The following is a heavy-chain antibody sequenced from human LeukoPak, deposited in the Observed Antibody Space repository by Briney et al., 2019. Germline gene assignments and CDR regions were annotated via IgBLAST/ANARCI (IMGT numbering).Heavy chain of an antibody. CDR2: IYYSGST. J-gene: IGHJ5*02. V-gene: IGHV4-59*08. D-gene: IGHD2-21*01. CDR1: GGSISSYY. CDR3: ARHWSIKEAWFDP. Sequence: PSETLSLTCTVSGGSISSYYWSWIRQPPGKGLEWIGYIYYSGSTNYNPSLKSRVTISVDTSKNQFSLKLSSVTAADTAVYYCARHWSIKEAWFDPWGQGTLVTVSS.